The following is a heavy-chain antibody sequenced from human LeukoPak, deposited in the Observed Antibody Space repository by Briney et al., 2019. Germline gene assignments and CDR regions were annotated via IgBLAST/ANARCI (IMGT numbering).Heavy chain of an antibody. CDR3: ASRKLGNDY. CDR2: INHSGST. D-gene: IGHD7-27*01. Sequence: SETLSLTCAVYGGSFSGYYWSWIRQPPGKGLEWIGEINHSGSTNYNPSLKSRVTISADTSQNQFSLKLSSVTAADTAVYYCASRKLGNDYWGQGTLVTVSS. CDR1: GGSFSGYY. J-gene: IGHJ4*02. V-gene: IGHV4-34*01.